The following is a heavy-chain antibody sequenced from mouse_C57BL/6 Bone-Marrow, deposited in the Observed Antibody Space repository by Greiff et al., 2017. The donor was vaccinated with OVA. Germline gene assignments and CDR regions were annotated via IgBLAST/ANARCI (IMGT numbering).Heavy chain of an antibody. D-gene: IGHD1-1*01. CDR1: GFTFSSYG. CDR3: ATHALLLRYLDGYAFDY. J-gene: IGHJ4*01. V-gene: IGHV5-6*01. CDR2: ISSGGSYT. Sequence: EVKVVQSGGDLVKPGASLKLSCAASGFTFSSYGMSWVRQTPDKRLEWVGTISSGGSYTYYPDSVKGRFTISRDNTQNTLYLQTSSLKSEDTAMYYCATHALLLRYLDGYAFDYWGQGTSVTVSS.